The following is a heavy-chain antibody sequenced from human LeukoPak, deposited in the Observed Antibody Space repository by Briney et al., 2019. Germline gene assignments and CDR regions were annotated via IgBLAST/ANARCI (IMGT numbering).Heavy chain of an antibody. CDR1: GFSFSTYS. CDR3: AKDMIYDILTGYYTYYYYYGMDV. CDR2: ISGSGGST. D-gene: IGHD3-9*01. J-gene: IGHJ6*02. Sequence: GGSLRLSCAGSGFSFSTYSMNWVRQAPGKGLEWVSAISGSGGSTYYADSVKGRFTISRGNSKNTLYLQMSSLRAEDTAVYYCAKDMIYDILTGYYTYYYYYGMDVWGQGTTVTVSS. V-gene: IGHV3-23*01.